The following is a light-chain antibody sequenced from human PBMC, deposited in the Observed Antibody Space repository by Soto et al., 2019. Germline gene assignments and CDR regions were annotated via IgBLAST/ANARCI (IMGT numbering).Light chain of an antibody. J-gene: IGLJ1*01. CDR3: SSHGGNSPYV. V-gene: IGLV2-8*01. Sequence: QSVLTQPPSASGSPGQSVAISCTGTTSDIGGYDYVSRYQQHPGKAPKLMIYEVNKRPSGVPDRFSGSKSGNTASLTVSGLQAEDEADYYCSSHGGNSPYVFGTGTKLTVL. CDR2: EVN. CDR1: TSDIGGYDY.